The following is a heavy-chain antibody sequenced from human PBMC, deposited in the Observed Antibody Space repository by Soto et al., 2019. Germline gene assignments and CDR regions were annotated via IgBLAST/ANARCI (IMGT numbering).Heavy chain of an antibody. CDR3: ARDRYNWNDVGDPYGMDV. CDR1: GYTFTGYY. D-gene: IGHD1-1*01. CDR2: INPNSGGT. J-gene: IGHJ6*02. V-gene: IGHV1-2*04. Sequence: ASVKVSCKASGYTFTGYYMHWVRQAPGQGLEWMGWINPNSGGTNYAQKFQGWVTMTRDTSISTAYMELSRLRSDDTAVYYCARDRYNWNDVGDPYGMDVWGQGTTVTVSS.